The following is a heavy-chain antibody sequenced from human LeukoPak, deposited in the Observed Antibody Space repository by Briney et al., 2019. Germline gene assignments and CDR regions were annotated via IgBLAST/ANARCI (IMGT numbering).Heavy chain of an antibody. CDR1: GFTFTSYG. Sequence: GKSLRPSCAASGFTFTSYGMHWVRQAPGKGLEWVAVIWSDGTNKYYADSVKGRFAISRDDSNNMVYLQMNSLRVEHTAVYYCAKDIERGFDYTNSLDYWGQGTLVTVSS. CDR2: IWSDGTNK. J-gene: IGHJ4*02. CDR3: AKDIERGFDYTNSLDY. V-gene: IGHV3-33*06. D-gene: IGHD4-11*01.